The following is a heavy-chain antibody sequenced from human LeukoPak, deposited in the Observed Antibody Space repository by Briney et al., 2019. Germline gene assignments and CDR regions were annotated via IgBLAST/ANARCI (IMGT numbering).Heavy chain of an antibody. Sequence: TSETLSLTCSVSGGSIRSSYWTWIRQPPGKGLEWIGYIYYSGSTNYNPSLKSRVTISVDTSKNHFSLRLSSVTAADTAVYYCARSPYGSTATNYFVDVWGKGTTVTVSS. V-gene: IGHV4-59*01. CDR2: IYYSGST. CDR3: ARSPYGSTATNYFVDV. J-gene: IGHJ6*03. CDR1: GGSIRSSY. D-gene: IGHD2-2*01.